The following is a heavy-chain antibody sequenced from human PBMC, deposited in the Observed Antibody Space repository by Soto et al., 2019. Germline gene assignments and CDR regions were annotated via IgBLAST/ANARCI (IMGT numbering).Heavy chain of an antibody. D-gene: IGHD3-16*01. V-gene: IGHV4-59*01. CDR3: ARVWFGPTDV. Sequence: KTSETLSLTCTVSGGSISSYYWSWIRQPPGKGLEWIGYIYYSGSTNYNPSLKSRVTISVDTSKNQFSLKLSSVTAADTAVYYCARVWFGPTDVWGQGTTVTVSS. CDR2: IYYSGST. CDR1: GGSISSYY. J-gene: IGHJ6*02.